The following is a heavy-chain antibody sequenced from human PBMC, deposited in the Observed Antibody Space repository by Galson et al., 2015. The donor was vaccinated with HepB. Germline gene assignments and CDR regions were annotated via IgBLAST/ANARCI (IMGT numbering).Heavy chain of an antibody. CDR2: IIPIFGTA. J-gene: IGHJ6*02. D-gene: IGHD3-16*02. CDR1: GGTFSSYA. V-gene: IGHV1-69*13. CDR3: ASAPSYSLYDYVWGSYRYSHGMDV. Sequence: SVKVSCKASGGTFSSYAISWVRQAPGQGLEWMGGIIPIFGTANYAQKFQGRVTITADESTSTAYMELSSLRSEDTAVYYCASAPSYSLYDYVWGSYRYSHGMDVWGQGTTVTVSS.